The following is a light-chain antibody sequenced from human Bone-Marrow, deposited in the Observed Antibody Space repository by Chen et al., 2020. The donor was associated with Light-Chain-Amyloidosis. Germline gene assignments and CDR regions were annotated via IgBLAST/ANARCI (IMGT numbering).Light chain of an antibody. CDR2: GSS. CDR3: QQYGTSPLT. Sequence: EIVLTQSPGTLSLSPGEGANLSCRASQTISSNYLTWYQQKFGQAPRLLIYGSSSRATGIPDRFTVSGSGTDYTLTINRLEPEDFARYYCQQYGTSPLTVGGGTKVEIK. V-gene: IGKV3-20*01. J-gene: IGKJ4*01. CDR1: QTISSNY.